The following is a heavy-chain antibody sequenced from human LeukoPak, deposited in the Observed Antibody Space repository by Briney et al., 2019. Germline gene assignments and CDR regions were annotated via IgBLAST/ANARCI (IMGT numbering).Heavy chain of an antibody. J-gene: IGHJ6*03. Sequence: GGSLRLSCAASGLTFSSYGMHWVRQAPGKGLEWVAFIRYDGSNKYNADSVKGRFTISRDNFKNTLYLQMNSLRAEDTAVYYCIWFPDPDYYYYMDVWGKGTTVTISS. V-gene: IGHV3-30*02. D-gene: IGHD3-10*01. CDR3: IWFPDPDYYYYMDV. CDR1: GLTFSSYG. CDR2: IRYDGSNK.